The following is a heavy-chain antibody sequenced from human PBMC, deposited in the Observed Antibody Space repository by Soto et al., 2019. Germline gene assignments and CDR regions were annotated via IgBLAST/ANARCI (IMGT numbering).Heavy chain of an antibody. CDR3: ARSIWGSHRYYFDN. CDR1: GYNFKDYA. CDR2: INAGDGNT. D-gene: IGHD3-16*02. J-gene: IGHJ4*02. Sequence: QVHLVQSGAEVEKPGASVKVSCKASGYNFKDYAMQWVRQAPGQRPEWMGWINAGDGNTRYSQKFQGRVTFSRDPSASTVYMELSSLRSEDTAVYYCARSIWGSHRYYFDNWGQGTLVTVSS. V-gene: IGHV1-3*01.